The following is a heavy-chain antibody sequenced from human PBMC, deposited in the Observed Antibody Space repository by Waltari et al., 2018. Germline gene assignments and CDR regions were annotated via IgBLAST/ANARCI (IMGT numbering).Heavy chain of an antibody. CDR3: ARIAAAVAYYYYGMDV. CDR2: TNHRGST. J-gene: IGHJ6*02. CDR1: GGSFSGYY. D-gene: IGHD6-13*01. V-gene: IGHV4-34*01. Sequence: QVQLQQWGAGLLKPSETLSLTCAVYGGSFSGYYWCWIRQPPGEGLGWFGETNHRGSTNSNPSPRSGATISVDPSKNQFSLKLSSVTAADTAVYYCARIAAAVAYYYYGMDVWGQGTTVTVSS.